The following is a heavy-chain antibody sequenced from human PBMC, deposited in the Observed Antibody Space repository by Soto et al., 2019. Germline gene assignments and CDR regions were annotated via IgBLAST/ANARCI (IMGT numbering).Heavy chain of an antibody. CDR1: GFIFTSYG. J-gene: IGHJ4*02. CDR2: ISYDGIDE. D-gene: IGHD2-8*01. CDR3: AKDLMEMATIRPDY. Sequence: VQLGQSGGGVIQPGMSQRLSCETSGFIFTSYGIHWVREAPGKGLEGVSVISYDGIDENYADSVKGRFAISRDKSKSTVSLQMNSLRAEDTAVYYCAKDLMEMATIRPDYWGQGTLVTVSS. V-gene: IGHV3-30*18.